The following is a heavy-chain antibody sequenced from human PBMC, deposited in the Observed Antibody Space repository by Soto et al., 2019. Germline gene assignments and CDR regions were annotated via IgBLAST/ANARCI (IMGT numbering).Heavy chain of an antibody. D-gene: IGHD3-16*02. Sequence: QVQLMQSGDGVKKPGASVRVSCKSSGYTFTSYGISWVRQAPGQVLAWTGWISAYKGNTNYAQKLQGRVTMTTDTSTSTAYMELRSLRSDDTAVYYCARVWRGLRLGELSLPTNDYWGQGTLVTVSS. J-gene: IGHJ4*02. CDR2: ISAYKGNT. V-gene: IGHV1-18*01. CDR1: GYTFTSYG. CDR3: ARVWRGLRLGELSLPTNDY.